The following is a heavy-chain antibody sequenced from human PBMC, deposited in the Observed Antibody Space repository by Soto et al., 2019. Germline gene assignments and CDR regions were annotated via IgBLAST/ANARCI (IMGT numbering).Heavy chain of an antibody. J-gene: IGHJ4*02. CDR1: GDSISSYY. Sequence: QVQLQESGPGLVKPSETLSLTCAVSGDSISSYYCMWIRQPPGKGLESIGYLYYGRSANYNPSLKSRVTLPVDPSTNQGPLTLSSMTAADTAVYYCALRSMAVVPEYWGQGTLVTVSS. D-gene: IGHD3-22*01. V-gene: IGHV4-59*01. CDR3: ALRSMAVVPEY. CDR2: LYYGRSA.